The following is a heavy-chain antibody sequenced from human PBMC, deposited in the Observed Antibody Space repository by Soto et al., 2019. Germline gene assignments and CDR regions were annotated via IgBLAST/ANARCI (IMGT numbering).Heavy chain of an antibody. J-gene: IGHJ3*02. CDR1: GFIFSTYA. CDR3: AHPRGYGVFDAVDI. D-gene: IGHD4-17*01. CDR2: ISSSGGST. V-gene: IGHV3-23*01. Sequence: LRLSCAASGFIFSTYAMNWVRQAPGKGLEWVSAISSSGGSTYYAESVRGRFTISRDNSINTLYLQMSSLRTEDTAVYYCAHPRGYGVFDAVDIWGQGTMVTVSS.